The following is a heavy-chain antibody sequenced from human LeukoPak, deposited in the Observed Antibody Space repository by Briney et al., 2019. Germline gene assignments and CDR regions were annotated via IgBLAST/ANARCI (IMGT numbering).Heavy chain of an antibody. CDR2: INPNSGGT. CDR3: ARDQDILTGYRYYYYYMDV. Sequence: GASVKVSCKASGYTFTSYYMHWVRQAPGQGLEWMGWINPNSGGTNYAQKFQGRVTMTRDTSISTAYMELSRLRSDDTAVYYCARDQDILTGYRYYYYYMDVWGKGTTVTASS. CDR1: GYTFTSYY. J-gene: IGHJ6*03. V-gene: IGHV1-2*02. D-gene: IGHD3-9*01.